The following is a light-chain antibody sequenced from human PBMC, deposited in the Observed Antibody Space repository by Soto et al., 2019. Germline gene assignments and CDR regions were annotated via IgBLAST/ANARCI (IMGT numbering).Light chain of an antibody. CDR3: QQYGSSRRT. J-gene: IGKJ1*01. Sequence: DIVLTPSPGTLSLSPGERATLSCRASQSVSSSYLAWYQQTPGQAPRPLIYGASSRATGIPDRFSGSGSGTDFTLTISRLEPEDFAVYYCQQYGSSRRTFGQGTKVDI. CDR1: QSVSSSY. CDR2: GAS. V-gene: IGKV3-20*01.